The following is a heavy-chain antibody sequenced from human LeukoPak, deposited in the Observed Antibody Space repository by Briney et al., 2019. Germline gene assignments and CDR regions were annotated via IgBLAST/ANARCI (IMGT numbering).Heavy chain of an antibody. CDR1: GFTFSSYG. Sequence: GGSLRLSCAASGFTFSSYGMSWVRQAPGKGLEWVSAISGSGGSTYYADSVKGRFTISRDNSKNTLYLQMNSLRAEDTAVYYCAKVGYPPPYYYYYYMDVWGKGTTVTVSS. J-gene: IGHJ6*03. CDR3: AKVGYPPPYYYYYYMDV. D-gene: IGHD2-15*01. CDR2: ISGSGGST. V-gene: IGHV3-23*01.